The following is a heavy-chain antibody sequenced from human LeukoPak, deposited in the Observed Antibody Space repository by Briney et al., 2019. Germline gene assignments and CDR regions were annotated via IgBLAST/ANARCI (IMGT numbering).Heavy chain of an antibody. Sequence: SETLSLTCTVSGGSISSYYWSWIRQPPGKGLEWIGYIYYSGSTNYNPSLKSRVTISVDTSKNQFSLKLGSVTAADTAVYYCASARGYYDILTGYQTNWFDPWDQGTLVTVSS. CDR2: IYYSGST. CDR3: ASARGYYDILTGYQTNWFDP. V-gene: IGHV4-59*01. J-gene: IGHJ5*02. CDR1: GGSISSYY. D-gene: IGHD3-9*01.